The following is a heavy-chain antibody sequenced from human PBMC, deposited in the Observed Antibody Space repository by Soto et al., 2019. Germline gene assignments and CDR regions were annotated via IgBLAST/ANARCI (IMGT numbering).Heavy chain of an antibody. Sequence: GGSLRLSCAASGFTISSYWMHWVRQAPGKGLGWVSRINSDGSSSSYADSIIGGFTISRDNAKNTLYLQTTSLRAEDTAVYYCARVEFGVATILSYWGQGTLVTVSS. CDR2: INSDGSSS. V-gene: IGHV3-74*01. J-gene: IGHJ4*02. CDR3: ARVEFGVATILSY. D-gene: IGHD5-12*01. CDR1: GFTISSYW.